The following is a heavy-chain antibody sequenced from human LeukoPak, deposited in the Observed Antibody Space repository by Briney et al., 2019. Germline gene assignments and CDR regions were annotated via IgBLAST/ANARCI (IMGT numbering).Heavy chain of an antibody. Sequence: PGGSLRLSCAASGFTLSDYFMTWIRQAPGKGLEWVSYISNSGSSIYYADSVRGRFTISRDNAKNSLYLQMDSLRAEDTAVYYRARDLGPDYWGQGTLVTVSS. CDR3: ARDLGPDY. V-gene: IGHV3-11*01. CDR1: GFTLSDYF. CDR2: ISNSGSSI. J-gene: IGHJ4*02.